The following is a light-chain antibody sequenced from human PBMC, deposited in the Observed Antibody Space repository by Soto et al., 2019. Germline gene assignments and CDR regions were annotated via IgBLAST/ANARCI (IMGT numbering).Light chain of an antibody. V-gene: IGKV1-5*01. CDR3: QQFAISTT. CDR1: HNIERW. Sequence: IQMTQSPSTLSASVGDRVTITCRASHNIERWMAWYQQKPGKAPSLLIFDASTLHSGVPSRFSGSGSVTDFTLTISSLHPDDFATYYCQQFAISTTFGQGTKVEVK. J-gene: IGKJ1*01. CDR2: DAS.